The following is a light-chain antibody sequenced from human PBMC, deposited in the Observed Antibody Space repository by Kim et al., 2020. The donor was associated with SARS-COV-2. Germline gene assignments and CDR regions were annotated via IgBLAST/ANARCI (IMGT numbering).Light chain of an antibody. J-gene: IGKJ4*01. CDR1: QDISGW. CDR3: QQADSFPLT. Sequence: DIQMTQSPSSVSASVGDRVTITCRASQDISGWLTWYQQKPGKAPNLLIFATSGLQSGVPSRFSGSGSGTDFTLTISSLQPEDCATYYCQQADSFPLTFGGRTTVDIK. CDR2: ATS. V-gene: IGKV1-12*01.